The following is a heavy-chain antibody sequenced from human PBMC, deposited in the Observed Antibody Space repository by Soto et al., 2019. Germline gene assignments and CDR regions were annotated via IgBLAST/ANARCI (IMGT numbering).Heavy chain of an antibody. J-gene: IGHJ6*02. V-gene: IGHV3-33*01. CDR3: ARGLLEVLMVYMLHYGMDV. D-gene: IGHD2-8*01. Sequence: GGSLRLSCAASGFTFSSYGMHWVRQAPGKGLEWVAVIWYDGSNKYYADSVKGRFTISRDNSKNTLYLQMDSLRAEDTAVCYCARGLLEVLMVYMLHYGMDVWGQGTTVTVSS. CDR1: GFTFSSYG. CDR2: IWYDGSNK.